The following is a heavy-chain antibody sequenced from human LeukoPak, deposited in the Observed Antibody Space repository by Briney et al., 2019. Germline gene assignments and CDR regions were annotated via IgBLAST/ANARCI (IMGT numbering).Heavy chain of an antibody. V-gene: IGHV1-46*01. CDR2: INPGGDGS. Sequence: GASVKVSCKASGYTFTNYYMHWVRQAPGQGLEWMGIINPGGDGSTYAQRFQGRVIMTRDTSTSTVYMELSSLRSEDTAMYYCARTPDMTKIKGLAYGGQGTLVPASS. D-gene: IGHD5-24*01. J-gene: IGHJ4*02. CDR3: ARTPDMTKIKGLAY. CDR1: GYTFTNYY.